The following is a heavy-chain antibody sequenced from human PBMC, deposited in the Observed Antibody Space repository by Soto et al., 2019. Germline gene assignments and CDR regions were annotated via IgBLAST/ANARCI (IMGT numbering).Heavy chain of an antibody. CDR3: ARGGVYSSGWYVDY. D-gene: IGHD6-19*01. CDR1: GYTFTSYA. V-gene: IGHV1-3*01. Sequence: QVQLVQSGAEVKKPGASVKVSCKASGYTFTSYAMHWVRQAPGQRLEWMGWINAGNGNTKYSQKFRGRVTITRDTSASTAYMELSSLRSEDTAVYYCARGGVYSSGWYVDYWGQGTLVTVSS. J-gene: IGHJ4*02. CDR2: INAGNGNT.